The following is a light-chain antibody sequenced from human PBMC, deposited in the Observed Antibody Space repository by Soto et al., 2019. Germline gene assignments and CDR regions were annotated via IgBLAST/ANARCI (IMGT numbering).Light chain of an antibody. J-gene: IGLJ1*01. CDR1: SSNIGGSS. CDR2: TNS. Sequence: QSVLTQPPSASGTPGQRVTISCSGSSSNIGGSSVNWYQHLPGTAPKLLIYTNSRRPSGVPDRFSGSKSGTSASLTISGLQAGDEADYYCCSYAGSYTWVFGSGTKVTVL. CDR3: CSYAGSYTWV. V-gene: IGLV1-44*01.